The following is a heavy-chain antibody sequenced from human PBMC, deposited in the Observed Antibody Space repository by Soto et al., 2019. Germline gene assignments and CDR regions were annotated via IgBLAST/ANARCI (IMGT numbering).Heavy chain of an antibody. V-gene: IGHV3-23*01. CDR1: GFTFSTYA. D-gene: IGHD4-17*01. CDR2: ITRSGGST. CDR3: AKDRYGDYGGIDY. Sequence: GGSLRLSCAASGFTFSTYAMIWVRQAPGKGLEWVSVITRSGGSTYYADSVKGRFTISRDTSKNTLFLQMNSLRAEDTAVYYCAKDRYGDYGGIDYWGQGTMVTVSS. J-gene: IGHJ4*02.